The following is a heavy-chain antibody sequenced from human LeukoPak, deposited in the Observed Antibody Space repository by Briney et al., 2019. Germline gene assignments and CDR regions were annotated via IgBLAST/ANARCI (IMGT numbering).Heavy chain of an antibody. CDR1: GGTFSSYA. V-gene: IGHV1-69*13. CDR3: ARSRVNYYYYGMDV. Sequence: SVKVSCKASGGTFSSYAISWVRQAPGQGLEWMGGIIPIFGTANYAQKSQGRVTITADESTSTAYMELSSLRSEDTAVYYCARSRVNYYYYGMDVWGQGTTVTVSS. CDR2: IIPIFGTA. J-gene: IGHJ6*02. D-gene: IGHD4-23*01.